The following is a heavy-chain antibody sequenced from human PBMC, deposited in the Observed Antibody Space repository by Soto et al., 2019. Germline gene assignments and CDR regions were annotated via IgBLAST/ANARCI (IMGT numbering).Heavy chain of an antibody. CDR1: GGSISSYY. J-gene: IGHJ4*02. CDR2: IYYSGST. V-gene: IGHV4-59*08. Sequence: QVQLQESGPGLVKPSETLSLTCTVSGGSISSYYWSWIRQPPGKGLEWIGYIYYSGSTNYNPSLKSRVTLSVDTSKNQFSLKLSSVTAADTAVYYCARNTVSYGDIHPDYWGQGTLVTVSS. CDR3: ARNTVSYGDIHPDY. D-gene: IGHD4-17*01.